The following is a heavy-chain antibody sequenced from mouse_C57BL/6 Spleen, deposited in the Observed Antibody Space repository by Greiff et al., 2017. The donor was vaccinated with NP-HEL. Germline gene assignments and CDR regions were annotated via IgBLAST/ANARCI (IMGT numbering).Heavy chain of an antibody. CDR1: GFTFSDYG. CDR3: AREGINYDYDEAWFAY. CDR2: ISSGSSTI. J-gene: IGHJ3*01. D-gene: IGHD2-4*01. Sequence: DVHLVESGGGLVKPGGSLKLSCAASGFTFSDYGMHWVRQAPEKGLEWVAYISSGSSTIYYADTVKGRFTISRDNAKNTLFLQMTSLRSEDTAMYYCAREGINYDYDEAWFAYWGQGTLVTVSA. V-gene: IGHV5-17*01.